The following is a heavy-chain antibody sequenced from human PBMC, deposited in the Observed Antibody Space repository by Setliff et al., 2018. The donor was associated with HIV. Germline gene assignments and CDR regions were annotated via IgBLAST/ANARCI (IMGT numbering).Heavy chain of an antibody. CDR1: GYTLTSYG. V-gene: IGHV1-18*01. D-gene: IGHD2-2*01. CDR2: ISAYNGNT. Sequence: GASVKVSCKASGYTLTSYGISWVRQAPGQGLEWMGWISAYNGNTNYAQKVQGRVTMTTDTSTSTAYMELRSLRSDDTAVYYCARDRVVYCRSTNCYSPVDAFDIWGQGTMVTVSS. CDR3: ARDRVVYCRSTNCYSPVDAFDI. J-gene: IGHJ3*02.